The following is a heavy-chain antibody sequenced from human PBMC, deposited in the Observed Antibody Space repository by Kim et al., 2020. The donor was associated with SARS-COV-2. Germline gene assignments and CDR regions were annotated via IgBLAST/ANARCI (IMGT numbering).Heavy chain of an antibody. D-gene: IGHD6-19*01. J-gene: IGHJ5*02. Sequence: YADPVKGRFTISRDNSKNTLYLQMNSLRAEDTAVYYCAKSLSSGRDWFDPWGQGTLVTVSS. CDR3: AKSLSSGRDWFDP. V-gene: IGHV3-23*01.